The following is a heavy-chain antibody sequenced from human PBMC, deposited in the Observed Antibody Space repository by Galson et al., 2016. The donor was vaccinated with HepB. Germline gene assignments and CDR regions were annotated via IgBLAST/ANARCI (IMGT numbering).Heavy chain of an antibody. Sequence: SVKVSCKASGYTFNTYGIGWVRQAPGQGFEWMGWISGTNGNTNYAQNFKGRVTMTRDTSTQTAYMELRSLRNDDTAIYYCTRGRRCSGRTCYSPAFDYWGQGTLVIVSA. CDR1: GYTFNTYG. CDR2: ISGTNGNT. J-gene: IGHJ4*02. V-gene: IGHV1-18*01. D-gene: IGHD2-15*01. CDR3: TRGRRCSGRTCYSPAFDY.